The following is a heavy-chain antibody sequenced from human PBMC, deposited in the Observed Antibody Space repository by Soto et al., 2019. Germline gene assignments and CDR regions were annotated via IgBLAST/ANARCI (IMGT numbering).Heavy chain of an antibody. D-gene: IGHD3-10*01. CDR1: GFTVSSNY. CDR3: ARAYGSGSMGGMDV. V-gene: IGHV3-53*02. J-gene: IGHJ6*02. Sequence: EVQLVETGGGLIQPGGSLRLSCAASGFTVSSNYMSWVRQAPGKGLEWVSVIYSGGSTYYADSVKGRFTISRDNSKNTLNLKMNSLRAEDTAVYYCARAYGSGSMGGMDVWGQGTTVTVSS. CDR2: IYSGGST.